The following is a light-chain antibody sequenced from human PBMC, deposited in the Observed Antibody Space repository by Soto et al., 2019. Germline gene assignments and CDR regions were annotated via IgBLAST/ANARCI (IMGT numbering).Light chain of an antibody. J-gene: IGLJ2*01. CDR1: SSNNGGNT. CDR2: TNS. V-gene: IGLV1-44*01. CDR3: AAWDDSLNGHVA. Sequence: QSVLTQPPSASGTPGQRVTISCSGSSSNNGGNTVNWYQQLPGTAPKLLIYTNSQRPSGVPDRFSGSKSGTSASLAISGLQSEDEADYYCAAWDDSLNGHVAFGGGTKLTVL.